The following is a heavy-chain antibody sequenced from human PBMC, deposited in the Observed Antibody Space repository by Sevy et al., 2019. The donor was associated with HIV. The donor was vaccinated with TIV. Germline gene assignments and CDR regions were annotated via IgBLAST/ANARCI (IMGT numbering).Heavy chain of an antibody. CDR1: GYTLTELS. Sequence: ASVEVSCKVSGYTLTELSMHWVRQAPGKGLEWMGGFDPEDGETIYSQKFQGRVTMTEDTSTDTAYMELSSLRSEDTAVYYCATGEYSSSWYVIDYWGQGTLVTVSS. CDR2: FDPEDGET. CDR3: ATGEYSSSWYVIDY. V-gene: IGHV1-24*01. D-gene: IGHD6-13*01. J-gene: IGHJ4*02.